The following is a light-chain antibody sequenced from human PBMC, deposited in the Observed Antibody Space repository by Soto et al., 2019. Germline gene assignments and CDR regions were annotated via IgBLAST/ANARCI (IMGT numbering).Light chain of an antibody. CDR3: QSYDSSLSGYV. Sequence: QSVLTQPSSVSGGPGQRVTISCTGSSPNIGAGYEVHWNQQLPGTAPKLLIYGNNNRPSGVPDRFSGSKSGTSASLAITGLQAEDEADYYCQSYDSSLSGYVFGIGTKLTVL. V-gene: IGLV1-40*01. J-gene: IGLJ1*01. CDR1: SPNIGAGYE. CDR2: GNN.